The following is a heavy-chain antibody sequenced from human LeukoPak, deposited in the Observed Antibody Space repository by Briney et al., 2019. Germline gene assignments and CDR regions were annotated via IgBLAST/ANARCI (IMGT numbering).Heavy chain of an antibody. V-gene: IGHV1-2*02. CDR1: GYTFRGNY. J-gene: IGHJ4*02. CDR3: ARGPSSVALYCFDY. Sequence: ASVKVSCKASGYTFRGNYIHWLRQAPGQGLEWMGWIDANNGDTKSAQKFQGRVTMSRDTSISTAYMDLSSLSPDDAAVYYCARGPSSVALYCFDYWGQGTLVTVSS. D-gene: IGHD2-15*01. CDR2: IDANNGDT.